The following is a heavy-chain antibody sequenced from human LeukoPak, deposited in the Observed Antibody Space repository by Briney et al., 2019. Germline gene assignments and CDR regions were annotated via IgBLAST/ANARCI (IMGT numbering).Heavy chain of an antibody. CDR2: ISWNSGSI. CDR3: AKDSISLRMATILAAFDI. Sequence: GGSLRLSCAASGFTFDDYAMHWVRQAPGKGLEWVSGISWNSGSIGYADSVKGRFTISRDNAKNSLYLQMSSLRAEDTALYYCAKDSISLRMATILAAFDIWGQGTMVTVSS. CDR1: GFTFDDYA. D-gene: IGHD5-24*01. J-gene: IGHJ3*02. V-gene: IGHV3-9*01.